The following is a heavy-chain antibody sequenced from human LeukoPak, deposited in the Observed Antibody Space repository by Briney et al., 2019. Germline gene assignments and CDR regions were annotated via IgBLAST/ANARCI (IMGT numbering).Heavy chain of an antibody. D-gene: IGHD2-2*01. J-gene: IGHJ6*02. CDR1: GYTFTSYD. V-gene: IGHV1-8*01. Sequence: ASVKVSCKASGYTFTSYDINWVRQATGQGPEWMGWMNPNSGNTGYAQKFQGRVTMTRNTSISTAYMELSSLRSEDTAVYYCARGSYQLPYYYYGMDVWGQGTTVTVSS. CDR3: ARGSYQLPYYYYGMDV. CDR2: MNPNSGNT.